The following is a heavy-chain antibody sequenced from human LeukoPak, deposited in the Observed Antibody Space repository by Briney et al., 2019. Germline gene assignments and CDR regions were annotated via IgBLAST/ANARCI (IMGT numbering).Heavy chain of an antibody. J-gene: IGHJ6*02. CDR3: ARDRKDYGDYGEYYYYYGMDV. D-gene: IGHD4-17*01. Sequence: SETLSLTCAVYGGSFSGYYWSWIRQPPGKGLEWIGEINHSGSTNYIPSLKSRVIISVDTSKNQFSLKLSSVTAADTAVYYCARDRKDYGDYGEYYYYYGMDVWGQGTTVTVSS. CDR2: INHSGST. CDR1: GGSFSGYY. V-gene: IGHV4-34*01.